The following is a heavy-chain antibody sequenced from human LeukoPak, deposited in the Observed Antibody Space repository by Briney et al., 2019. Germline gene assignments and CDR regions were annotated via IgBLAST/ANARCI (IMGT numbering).Heavy chain of an antibody. J-gene: IGHJ4*02. CDR3: ARDVGSGWFNY. CDR2: ISTSGST. CDR1: GGSISTYY. D-gene: IGHD6-19*01. V-gene: IGHV4-4*07. Sequence: SETLSLTCAVSGGSISTYYCNWIRQPAGKGLEWVGRISTSGSTNYSPSLKSRVTMSVDTSKNHFSLKLSSVTAADTAVYYCARDVGSGWFNYWGQGTLVTVCS.